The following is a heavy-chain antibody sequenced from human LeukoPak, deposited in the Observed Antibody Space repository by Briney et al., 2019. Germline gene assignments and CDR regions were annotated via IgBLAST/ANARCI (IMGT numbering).Heavy chain of an antibody. J-gene: IGHJ4*02. CDR1: GGSISGDSW. Sequence: SGTLSLTCAVSGGSISGDSWWSWVRQSPGKGLEWIGEIHHSGDSDYNSSLKSRVTISLDKSKTQFSLTLNSVTAADTAVYYCARVAWIPIGGVIVTAFDYWGQGTLVTVSS. CDR3: ARVAWIPIGGVIVTAFDY. CDR2: IHHSGDS. V-gene: IGHV4-4*02. D-gene: IGHD3-16*02.